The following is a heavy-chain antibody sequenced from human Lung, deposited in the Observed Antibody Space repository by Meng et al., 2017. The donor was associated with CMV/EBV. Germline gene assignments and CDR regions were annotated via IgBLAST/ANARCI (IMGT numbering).Heavy chain of an antibody. D-gene: IGHD2-8*01. Sequence: ASVKVSXKASGYTFIGYYMHWVRQAPGQGLEWMAWINPKSGATSYAQKFQGRVTVTRDTSMSTAYKELSRLRSDDTAVNYCASGMFCTDGVCYLNRWGQGTLVTVSS. CDR1: GYTFIGYY. J-gene: IGHJ4*02. V-gene: IGHV1-2*02. CDR2: INPKSGAT. CDR3: ASGMFCTDGVCYLNR.